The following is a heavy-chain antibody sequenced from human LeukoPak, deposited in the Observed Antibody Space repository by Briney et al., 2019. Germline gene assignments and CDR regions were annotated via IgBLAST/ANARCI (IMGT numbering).Heavy chain of an antibody. V-gene: IGHV3-23*01. CDR1: GFTFSSYA. Sequence: GGSLRLSCAASGFTFSSYAMSWVRQAPGKGLEWVSAISGSGGSTYYADSVKGRFTISRDNSKNTLYLQMNSLRAEDTAVYYCAKTNGYSYGGYYFDYWGQGTLVTVSS. J-gene: IGHJ4*02. D-gene: IGHD5-18*01. CDR3: AKTNGYSYGGYYFDY. CDR2: ISGSGGST.